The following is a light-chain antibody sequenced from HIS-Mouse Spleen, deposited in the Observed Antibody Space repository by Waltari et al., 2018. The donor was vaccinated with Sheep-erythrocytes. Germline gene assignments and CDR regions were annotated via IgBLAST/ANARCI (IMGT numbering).Light chain of an antibody. J-gene: IGLJ2*01. CDR2: QDS. Sequence: SYELTQPPSFSVSPGQTASIPCSGDKLGDKYACWYQQKPGQSPVLVIYQDSKRPSGITERFSGSNSGNTATLTISGTQAMDEADYYCQAWDSSTVVFGGGTKLTVL. CDR3: QAWDSSTVV. V-gene: IGLV3-1*01. CDR1: KLGDKY.